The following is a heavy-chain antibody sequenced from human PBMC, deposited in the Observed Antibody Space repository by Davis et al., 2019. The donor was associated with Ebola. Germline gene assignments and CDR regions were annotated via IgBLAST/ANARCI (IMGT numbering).Heavy chain of an antibody. Sequence: GESLKISCSASGFTFSSYAIHWVRQAPEQGLEYVSAISFNGGSTFNADSVKDRFTISRDNSKNTVYLQMRSLRAEDTAVYYCLIEPGEYYFDYWGQGTLVTVSS. CDR2: ISFNGGST. D-gene: IGHD7-27*01. V-gene: IGHV3-64D*06. CDR1: GFTFSSYA. J-gene: IGHJ4*02. CDR3: LIEPGEYYFDY.